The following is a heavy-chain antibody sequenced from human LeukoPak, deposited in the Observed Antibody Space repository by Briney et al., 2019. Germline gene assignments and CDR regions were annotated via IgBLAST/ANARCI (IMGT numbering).Heavy chain of an antibody. Sequence: PGGSLRLSCAASGFTFSNYWINWVRQAPGKGLEWVANIKQDESEKYYVDSVKGRFTISRDNAKNSVYLQMNSLRAEDTAVYYCARGMAISPNWFDPWGQGTLVTVSS. J-gene: IGHJ5*02. CDR1: GFTFSNYW. V-gene: IGHV3-7*04. CDR2: IKQDESEK. D-gene: IGHD2-21*01. CDR3: ARGMAISPNWFDP.